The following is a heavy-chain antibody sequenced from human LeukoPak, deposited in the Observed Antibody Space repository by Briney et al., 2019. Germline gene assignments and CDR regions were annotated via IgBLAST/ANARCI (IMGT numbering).Heavy chain of an antibody. D-gene: IGHD4-23*01. CDR1: GASVSSSY. CDR2: SHYSGST. V-gene: IGHV4-59*02. Sequence: PSETLSLTCTVSGASVSSSYWGWIRQPPGKGLEWIGDSHYSGSTKYNPSLKSRVALSVDTSKSQFSLKLTSVTAADTAVYYCARWSGGNYYFDYWGQGTLVTVSS. CDR3: ARWSGGNYYFDY. J-gene: IGHJ4*02.